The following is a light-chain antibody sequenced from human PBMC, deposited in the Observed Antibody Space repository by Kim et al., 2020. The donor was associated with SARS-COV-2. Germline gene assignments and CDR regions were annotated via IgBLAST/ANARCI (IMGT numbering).Light chain of an antibody. V-gene: IGKV3-20*01. CDR3: QQYGSS. Sequence: LPLSPGERATRSCRASQSGSSSYLAWYQQKPGQAPRLLIYGAASRATGIPDRFSGSGSGTDFTLTISRLEPEDFAVYYCQQYGSSFGGGTKVDIK. J-gene: IGKJ4*01. CDR2: GAA. CDR1: QSGSSSY.